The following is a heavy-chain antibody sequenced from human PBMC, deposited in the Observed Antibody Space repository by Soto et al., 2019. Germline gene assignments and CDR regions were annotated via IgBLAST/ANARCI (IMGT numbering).Heavy chain of an antibody. CDR1: GGSVSSGTYY. CDR2: ISYSGST. V-gene: IGHV4-39*02. Sequence: QLLLQESGPGLVKPSETLSLTCSVSGGSVSSGTYYWGWIRQSPGKGLEWITSISYSGSTLFNPSHHSRITTPVDTSNSYLPLNLRAVTAAAAAIYYCARSISPEQFGSGSWARAWDFDSWGLGTLVTVSS. J-gene: IGHJ4*02. D-gene: IGHD3-10*01. CDR3: ARSISPEQFGSGSWARAWDFDS.